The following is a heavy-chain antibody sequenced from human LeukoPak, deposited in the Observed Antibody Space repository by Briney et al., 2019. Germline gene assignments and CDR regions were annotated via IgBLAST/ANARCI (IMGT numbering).Heavy chain of an antibody. D-gene: IGHD5-18*01. Sequence: PSETLSLTCTVSGGSISSYYWGWIRQPPGKGLEWIGTIYYSGSTYYNPSLKSRVTISVDTSKNQFSLKLSSVTAADTAVYYCARVYSYGYNRYFDYWGQGTLVTVSS. CDR3: ARVYSYGYNRYFDY. V-gene: IGHV4-39*07. CDR2: IYYSGST. CDR1: GGSISSYY. J-gene: IGHJ4*02.